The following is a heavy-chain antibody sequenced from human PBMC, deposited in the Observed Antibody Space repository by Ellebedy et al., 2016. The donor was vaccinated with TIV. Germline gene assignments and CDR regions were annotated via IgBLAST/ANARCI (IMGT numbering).Heavy chain of an antibody. V-gene: IGHV4-4*07. CDR2: IYTSGST. J-gene: IGHJ5*02. CDR3: ARVVHTTQGENWFDP. CDR1: GGSISSYY. D-gene: IGHD3-16*01. Sequence: MPSETLSLTCTVSGGSISSYYWSWIRQPAGKGLEWIGRIYTSGSTNYNPSLKSRVTMSVDTSKNQFSLKLSSVTAADTAVYYCARVVHTTQGENWFDPWGQGTLVTVSS.